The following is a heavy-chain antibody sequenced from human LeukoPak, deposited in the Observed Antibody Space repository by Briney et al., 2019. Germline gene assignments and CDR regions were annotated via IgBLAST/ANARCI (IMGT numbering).Heavy chain of an antibody. CDR3: ARDWGDYGGEYYFDY. V-gene: IGHV1-69*05. Sequence: SVKVSCKASGGTFSSYAISWVRQAPGQGLEWMGGIISIFGTANYAQKFQGRVTVTTDESTSTAYMELSSLRSEDTAVYYCARDWGDYGGEYYFDYWGQGTLVTVSS. CDR2: IISIFGTA. J-gene: IGHJ4*02. D-gene: IGHD4-17*01. CDR1: GGTFSSYA.